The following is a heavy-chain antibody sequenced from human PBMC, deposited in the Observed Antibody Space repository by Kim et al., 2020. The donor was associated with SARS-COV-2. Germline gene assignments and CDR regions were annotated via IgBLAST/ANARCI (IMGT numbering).Heavy chain of an antibody. CDR2: IKSKTDGGTT. CDR1: GFTFSNAW. Sequence: GGSLRLSCAASGFTFSNAWMSWVRQAPGKGLEWVGRIKSKTDGGTTDYAAPVKGRFTISRDDSKNTLYLQMNSLKTEDTAVYYCTTSLYATVTTARHYYYGMDVWGQGTTVTVSS. J-gene: IGHJ6*02. D-gene: IGHD4-17*01. CDR3: TTSLYATVTTARHYYYGMDV. V-gene: IGHV3-15*01.